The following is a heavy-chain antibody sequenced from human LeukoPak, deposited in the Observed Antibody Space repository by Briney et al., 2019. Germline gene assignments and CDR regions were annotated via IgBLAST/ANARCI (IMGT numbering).Heavy chain of an antibody. V-gene: IGHV4-34*01. CDR1: GGSFSGYY. D-gene: IGHD2-15*01. J-gene: IGHJ3*02. CDR3: ARSLHLYCSGGSCYARRGAFDI. Sequence: SETLSLTCAVYGGSFSGYYWSWTRQPPGKGLEWIGEINHSGSTNYNPSLKSRVTISVDTSKNQFSLKLSSVTAADTAVYYCARSLHLYCSGGSCYARRGAFDIWGQGTMVTVSS. CDR2: INHSGST.